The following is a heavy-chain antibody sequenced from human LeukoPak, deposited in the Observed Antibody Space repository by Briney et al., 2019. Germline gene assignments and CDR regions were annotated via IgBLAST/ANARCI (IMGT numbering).Heavy chain of an antibody. Sequence: SVKVSCKASGFTFTSSAMQWVRQARGQRLEWIGWIVVGSGNTNYAQKFQERVTITRDMSTSTAYMELSSLRSEDTAVYYCAAVPGITMVRGVIIPPLGYWGQGTLVTVSS. CDR2: IVVGSGNT. J-gene: IGHJ4*02. CDR3: AAVPGITMVRGVIIPPLGY. V-gene: IGHV1-58*02. CDR1: GFTFTSSA. D-gene: IGHD3-10*01.